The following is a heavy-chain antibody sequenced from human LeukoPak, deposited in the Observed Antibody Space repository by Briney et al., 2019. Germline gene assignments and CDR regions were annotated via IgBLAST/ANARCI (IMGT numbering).Heavy chain of an antibody. J-gene: IGHJ4*02. CDR2: IYPGDSDT. D-gene: IGHD6-19*01. CDR1: GYSFSSYW. V-gene: IGHV5-51*01. Sequence: GESLKISCKGSGYSFSSYWIGWVRQMPGKGLEWMGIIYPGDSDTRYSPAFQGQATISADKSISTAYLQWSSRTASDTAVCYFARLIGSGRYLFDYWGQGTLVTVSS. CDR3: ARLIGSGRYLFDY.